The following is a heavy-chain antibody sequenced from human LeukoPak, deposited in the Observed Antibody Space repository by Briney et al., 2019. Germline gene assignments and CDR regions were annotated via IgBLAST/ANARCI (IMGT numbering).Heavy chain of an antibody. J-gene: IGHJ4*02. Sequence: SETLSLTCTVSGGSISSYYWSWIRQPPGKGLEWIGYIYYTGNTHYNFSLKSRVTISVDRSKNQFSLKLSSVTAADTAVYYCARDYGGNSWAFDYWGQGTLVTVSS. V-gene: IGHV4-59*12. CDR2: IYYTGNT. D-gene: IGHD4-23*01. CDR1: GGSISSYY. CDR3: ARDYGGNSWAFDY.